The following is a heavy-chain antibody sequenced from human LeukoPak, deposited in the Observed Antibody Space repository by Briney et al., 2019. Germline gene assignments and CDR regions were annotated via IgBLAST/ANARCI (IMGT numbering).Heavy chain of an antibody. CDR3: AREAKTDAFDI. J-gene: IGHJ3*02. Sequence: SETLSLTCAISGGSISSGGYSWSWIRQPPGKGLEWIGYIYHSGSTYYNPSLKSRVTISVDRSKNQFSLKLSSVTAADTAVYYCAREAKTDAFDIWGQGTMVTVSS. CDR2: IYHSGST. CDR1: GGSISSGGYS. V-gene: IGHV4-30-2*01.